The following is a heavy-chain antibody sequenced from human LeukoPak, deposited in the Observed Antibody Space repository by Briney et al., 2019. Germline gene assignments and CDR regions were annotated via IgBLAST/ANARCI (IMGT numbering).Heavy chain of an antibody. CDR1: GFTFSDYW. CDR2: IKRDGSDK. J-gene: IGHJ4*02. CDR3: TRLQRGNSGDY. D-gene: IGHD4-23*01. Sequence: GGSLRLSCAASGFTFSDYWMTWVRQAPGKGLEWVANIKRDGSDKYYVDPVKGRFTISRDNAKNSLYLQMNSLRVEDTAVYYCTRLQRGNSGDYWGQGALVTVSS. V-gene: IGHV3-7*01.